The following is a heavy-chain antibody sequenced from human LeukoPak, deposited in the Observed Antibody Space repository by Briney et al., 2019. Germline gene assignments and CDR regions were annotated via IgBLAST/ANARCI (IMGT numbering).Heavy chain of an antibody. CDR1: GFTFSSYG. J-gene: IGHJ4*02. D-gene: IGHD1-26*01. CDR2: ISSGSSYI. Sequence: KPGGSLRLSCAASGFTFSSYGMNWVRQAPGKGLEWVASISSGSSYIFYADSVKGRFTISRDNAKNSLYLQMNSLRAEDTAVYYCAREFFDREGGTTVLDYWGQGTLVTVSS. V-gene: IGHV3-21*01. CDR3: AREFFDREGGTTVLDY.